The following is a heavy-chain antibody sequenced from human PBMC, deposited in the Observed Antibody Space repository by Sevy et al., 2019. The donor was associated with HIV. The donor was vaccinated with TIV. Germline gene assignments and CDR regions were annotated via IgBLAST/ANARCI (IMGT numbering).Heavy chain of an antibody. V-gene: IGHV3-23*01. D-gene: IGHD1-20*01. Sequence: GGSLRLSCAASGFTFSSYAMSWVRQAPGKGLEWVSTISGSGGSTYYADPVKGRFTISRDNSKNTLYLQMNSLRAEDTAVYYCAKDGGHITTSHFDYWGQGTLVTVSS. J-gene: IGHJ4*02. CDR1: GFTFSSYA. CDR2: ISGSGGST. CDR3: AKDGGHITTSHFDY.